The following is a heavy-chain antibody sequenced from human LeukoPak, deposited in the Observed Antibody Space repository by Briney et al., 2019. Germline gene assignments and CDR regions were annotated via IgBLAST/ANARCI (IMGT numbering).Heavy chain of an antibody. Sequence: GECLKISCKGSGYTFTNYWIDWVRLVPGKGLEWMGLIRPGDSQTTYSPSFQGQVTFSEDKSISTAFLQWSSLRASDTAMYYCARRLITGGFDIWGQGTMVTVSS. CDR1: GYTFTNYW. D-gene: IGHD1-14*01. CDR3: ARRLITGGFDI. J-gene: IGHJ3*02. CDR2: IRPGDSQT. V-gene: IGHV5-51*01.